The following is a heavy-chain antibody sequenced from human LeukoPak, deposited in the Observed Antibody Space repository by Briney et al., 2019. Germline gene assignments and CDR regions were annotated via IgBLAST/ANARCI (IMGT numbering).Heavy chain of an antibody. D-gene: IGHD2-15*01. Sequence: SETLSLTCTVSGGSISSGAYYWSWIRQHPGKGLEWIGYIFYSGNTYYNPSLKSRVTISVGTSKNQFSLTLNSVTAADTAVYYCARARDCSGGTCYQFNWFDPWGQGTLVTVSS. CDR3: ARARDCSGGTCYQFNWFDP. CDR1: GGSISSGAYY. V-gene: IGHV4-31*03. J-gene: IGHJ5*02. CDR2: IFYSGNT.